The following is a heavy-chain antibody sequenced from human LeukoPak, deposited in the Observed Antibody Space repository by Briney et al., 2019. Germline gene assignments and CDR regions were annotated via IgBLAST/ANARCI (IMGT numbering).Heavy chain of an antibody. J-gene: IGHJ5*02. CDR2: ISWNSDNI. CDR1: KFTFNDYA. CDR3: AKDISSDYDDGGWFDP. V-gene: IGHV3-9*01. Sequence: GGSLRLSCAASKFTFNDYAMHWVRQAPGKGLEWVSGISWNSDNIGYADSVRGRFTISRDNAKNSLYLQMNSLKTEDTAVYYCAKDISSDYDDGGWFDPWGQGALVAVSS. D-gene: IGHD5-12*01.